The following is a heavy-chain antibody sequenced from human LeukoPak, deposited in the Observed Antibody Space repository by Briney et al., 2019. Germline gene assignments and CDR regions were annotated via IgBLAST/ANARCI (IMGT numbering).Heavy chain of an antibody. CDR3: ARALTGGSWYAYYYYYMDV. CDR2: INHSGST. J-gene: IGHJ6*03. V-gene: IGHV4-39*07. D-gene: IGHD6-13*01. CDR1: GGSISSGGYY. Sequence: SETLSLTCTVSGGSISSGGYYWSWIRQPPGTGLEWIGEINHSGSTNYNPSLKSRVTISVDTSKNQFSLKLSSVTAADTAVYYCARALTGGSWYAYYYYYMDVWGKGTTVTVSS.